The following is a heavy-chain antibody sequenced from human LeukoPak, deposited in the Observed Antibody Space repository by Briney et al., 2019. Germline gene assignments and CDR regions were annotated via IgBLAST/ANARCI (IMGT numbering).Heavy chain of an antibody. V-gene: IGHV4-59*08. J-gene: IGHJ4*02. Sequence: SETLSLPCTVSGASISSYYWSWIRQPPGKGLEWIGYISYSGSTNYNPSLKRRVTISADTSKNHVSLTLSPVTAADTAVYYCARHPELYFFDYWGQGTLVTVSS. CDR3: ARHPELYFFDY. CDR2: ISYSGST. CDR1: GASISSYY. D-gene: IGHD3-10*01.